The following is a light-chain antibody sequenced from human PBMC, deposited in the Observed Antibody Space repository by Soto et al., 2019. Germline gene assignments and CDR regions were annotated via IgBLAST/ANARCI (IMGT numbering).Light chain of an antibody. Sequence: QSALTQPASVSGAPGQSITISCTGSSSNVGYYTYVSWFQQHPGKAPKLMIYEVSNRPSGVSNRFSGSKSGNAASLTISGRQAEDEADYYCSSFTATSTYAFGTGTKLTVL. J-gene: IGLJ1*01. V-gene: IGLV2-14*01. CDR3: SSFTATSTYA. CDR2: EVS. CDR1: SSNVGYYTY.